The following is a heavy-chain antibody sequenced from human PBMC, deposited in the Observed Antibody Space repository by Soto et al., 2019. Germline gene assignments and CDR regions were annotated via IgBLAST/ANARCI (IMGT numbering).Heavy chain of an antibody. CDR2: INPYNGNT. Sequence: AAVKVSCKASGYTFNTYGITWVRQAPGQGLEWMGWINPYNGNTKFAQKLQDRVTMTTATSTSTAYMELASLRSDDTAVYYCARGCIAVTTHLCSWGQGTLVPVSP. D-gene: IGHD4-17*01. CDR3: ARGCIAVTTHLCS. J-gene: IGHJ5*02. V-gene: IGHV1-18*01. CDR1: GYTFNTYG.